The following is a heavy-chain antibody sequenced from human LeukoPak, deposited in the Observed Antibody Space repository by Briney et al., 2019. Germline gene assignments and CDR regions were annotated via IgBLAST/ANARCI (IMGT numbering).Heavy chain of an antibody. CDR2: ISTTSSHI. CDR3: ARVAYGDYYLDY. V-gene: IGHV3-21*01. J-gene: IGHJ4*02. D-gene: IGHD4-17*01. CDR1: GFTYSSYS. Sequence: GGSLRLSCAASGFTYSSYSMNWVRQAPGKGLEWVSSISTTSSHIYYAGSVKGRFTVSRDYAKNSLFLQMTSLRAEDTAVYYCARVAYGDYYLDYWGQGTLVTVSS.